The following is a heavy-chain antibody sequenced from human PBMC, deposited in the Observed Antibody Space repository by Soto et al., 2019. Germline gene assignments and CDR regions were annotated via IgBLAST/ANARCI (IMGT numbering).Heavy chain of an antibody. CDR3: ARSAGELELGFY. CDR2: ISSYNGNT. J-gene: IGHJ4*02. Sequence: ASVKVSCKASGYTFTSYGISWVRQAPGQGLEWMGWISSYNGNTNYAQKLQGRVTMTTDTSTSTAYMELRSLRSDGTAVYYCARSAGELELGFYWGQGTLVTVSS. CDR1: GYTFTSYG. V-gene: IGHV1-18*01. D-gene: IGHD1-7*01.